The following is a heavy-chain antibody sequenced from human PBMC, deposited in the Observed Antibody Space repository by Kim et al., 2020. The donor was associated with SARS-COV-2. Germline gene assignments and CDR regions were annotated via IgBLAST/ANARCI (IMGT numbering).Heavy chain of an antibody. CDR1: GGSFSGYY. J-gene: IGHJ4*02. CDR2: INHSGST. D-gene: IGHD3-10*01. Sequence: SETLSLTCAVYGGSFSGYYWSWIRQPPGKGLEWIGEINHSGSTNYNPSLKSRVTISVDTSKNQFSLKLSSVTAADTAVYYCARRVGAYYFDYWGQGTLVT. V-gene: IGHV4-34*01. CDR3: ARRVGAYYFDY.